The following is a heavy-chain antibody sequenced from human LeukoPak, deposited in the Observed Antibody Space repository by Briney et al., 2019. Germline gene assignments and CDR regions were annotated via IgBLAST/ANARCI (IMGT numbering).Heavy chain of an antibody. Sequence: ASVKVSCKASGYTFTGYFIHWVRQAPGQGLEWMGWINPHSGGTNYAQKFQGRVTMTRDTSISTAYMELSSLRSEDTAVYYCARRSLRYFDWSLRYWGQGTLVTVSS. V-gene: IGHV1-2*02. CDR2: INPHSGGT. CDR1: GYTFTGYF. J-gene: IGHJ4*02. CDR3: ARRSLRYFDWSLRY. D-gene: IGHD3-9*01.